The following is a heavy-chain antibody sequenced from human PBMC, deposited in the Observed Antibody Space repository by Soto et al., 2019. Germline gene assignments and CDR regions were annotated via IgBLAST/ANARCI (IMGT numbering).Heavy chain of an antibody. CDR1: GYTFITYD. CDR3: ARGNWFDP. V-gene: IGHV1-8*01. Sequence: QVPLVQSGAEVKKPGASVKVSCKASGYTFITYDINWVRQATGQGLEWVGWVNPDSGKTDYARKFQGRVTMTRNTSISTVYRELSVLRSEDTAVYYCARGNWFDPWGQGTLVTVSS. J-gene: IGHJ5*02. CDR2: VNPDSGKT.